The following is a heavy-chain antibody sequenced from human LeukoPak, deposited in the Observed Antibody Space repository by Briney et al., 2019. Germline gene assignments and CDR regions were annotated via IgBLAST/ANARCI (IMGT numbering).Heavy chain of an antibody. CDR2: ISGSGDNT. V-gene: IGHV3-23*01. CDR3: AKDDRWLQFCC. Sequence: PGGTLRLSCAASGFTFSSHGMSWVRQAPGKGLEWVSTISGSGDNTYYADSVKGRFTISRDNSKNTLYLQMNSLRAEDTAVYYCAKDDRWLQFCCWGQGTLVTVSA. D-gene: IGHD5-24*01. CDR1: GFTFSSHG. J-gene: IGHJ4*02.